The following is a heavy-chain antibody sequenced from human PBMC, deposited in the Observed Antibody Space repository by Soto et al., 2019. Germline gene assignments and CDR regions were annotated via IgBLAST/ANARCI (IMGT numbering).Heavy chain of an antibody. Sequence: QVELQESGPGLVKPSQTLSLTCTVTGGPFPNGGYYWSWIRQEPGKGLEWIGYSHHSGDTSYNPSLRSRVTISTDTSKTQFSLRLRSVTSADTAVYYGARGDSQVSSVFDYWGQGMLVTVSS. CDR1: GGPFPNGGYY. J-gene: IGHJ4*02. D-gene: IGHD3-16*01. V-gene: IGHV4-31*03. CDR2: SHHSGDT. CDR3: ARGDSQVSSVFDY.